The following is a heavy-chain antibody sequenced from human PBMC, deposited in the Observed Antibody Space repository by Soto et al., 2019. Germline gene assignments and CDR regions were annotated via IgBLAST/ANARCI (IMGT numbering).Heavy chain of an antibody. V-gene: IGHV4-59*01. CDR3: ARDRASSSWYNWFDP. CDR2: IYYSGST. J-gene: IGHJ5*02. D-gene: IGHD6-13*01. CDR1: GGSISSYY. Sequence: SETLSLTCTVSGGSISSYYWSWIRQPPGKGLEWIGYIYYSGSTNYNPSLKSRVTISVDTSKNQFSLKLSSVTAADTAVYYCARDRASSSWYNWFDPWGQGTLVTVS.